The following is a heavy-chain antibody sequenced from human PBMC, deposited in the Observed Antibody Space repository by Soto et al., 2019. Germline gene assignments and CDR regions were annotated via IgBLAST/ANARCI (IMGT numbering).Heavy chain of an antibody. J-gene: IGHJ4*02. CDR3: ARDRLRLGELSLLGYFDY. V-gene: IGHV3-15*07. D-gene: IGHD3-16*02. CDR1: GFIFTNAW. Sequence: PGGSLRLSCAASGFIFTNAWMNWVRQAPGKGLEWVGRIKSKTDGGTTDYAAPVKGRFTISRDDSKNTLSVQMDSLRAEDTAVYYCARDRLRLGELSLLGYFDYWGQGTLVTVSS. CDR2: IKSKTDGGTT.